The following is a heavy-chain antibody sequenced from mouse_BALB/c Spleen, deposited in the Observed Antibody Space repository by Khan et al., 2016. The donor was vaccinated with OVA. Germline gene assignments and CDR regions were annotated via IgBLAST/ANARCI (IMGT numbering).Heavy chain of an antibody. CDR3: ARMKPYWYFDV. V-gene: IGHV9-3-1*01. Sequence: QIQLVQSGPELKKPGETVKISCKASGYTFTNYGMNWVKQAPGKGLKWMGWINTYTGEPTYVDDFKGRFAFSLETSASTASLQINNLKSEDTATXFCARMKPYWYFDVWGAGTTVTVSS. CDR1: GYTFTNYG. CDR2: INTYTGEP. J-gene: IGHJ1*01.